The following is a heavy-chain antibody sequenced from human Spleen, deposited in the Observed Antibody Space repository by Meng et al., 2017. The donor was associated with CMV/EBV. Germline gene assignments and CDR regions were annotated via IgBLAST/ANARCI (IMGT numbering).Heavy chain of an antibody. V-gene: IGHV3-7*01. D-gene: IGHD2-15*01. CDR1: GFTFSSYW. J-gene: IGHJ4*02. CDR3: ARDLATLD. Sequence: GESLKISCAASGFTFSSYWMSWVRQAPGKGLEWVANINQDGSEKYYMDSVKGRFTISRDNAKNSLYLQMNSLRAEDTAVYYCARDLATLDWGQGTLVTVSS. CDR2: INQDGSEK.